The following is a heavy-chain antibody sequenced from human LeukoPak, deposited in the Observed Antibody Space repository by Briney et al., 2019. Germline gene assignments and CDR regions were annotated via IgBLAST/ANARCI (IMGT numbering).Heavy chain of an antibody. CDR1: GYTFTGYY. J-gene: IGHJ4*02. CDR2: INPNSGGT. D-gene: IGHD5-18*01. CDR3: ARAWGYSYGPHFDY. Sequence: ASVKVSCKASGYTFTGYYMHWVRQAPGQGLEWMGWINPNSGGTNYAQKFQGRVTMTRDTSITTAYMELSRLRSDDTAVYYCARAWGYSYGPHFDYWGQGTLVTVSS. V-gene: IGHV1-2*02.